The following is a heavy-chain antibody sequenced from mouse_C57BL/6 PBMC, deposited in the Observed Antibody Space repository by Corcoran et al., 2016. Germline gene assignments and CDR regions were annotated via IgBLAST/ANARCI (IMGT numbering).Heavy chain of an antibody. Sequence: DVQLQESGPGLVKPSQSLSLTCSVTGYSITSGYYWNWIRHFPGNKLEWMGYISYDGSNNYNPSLKNRISITRDTSKNQFFLKLNSVTTEDTATYYCARDYYYGSRKSYYFDYWGQGTTLTVSS. D-gene: IGHD1-1*01. CDR3: ARDYYYGSRKSYYFDY. J-gene: IGHJ2*01. V-gene: IGHV3-6*01. CDR2: ISYDGSN. CDR1: GYSITSGYY.